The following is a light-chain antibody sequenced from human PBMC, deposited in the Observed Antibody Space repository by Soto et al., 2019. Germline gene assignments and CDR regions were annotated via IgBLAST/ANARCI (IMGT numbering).Light chain of an antibody. V-gene: IGLV2-14*01. CDR2: DVR. CDR1: SRDVCGYNY. J-gene: IGLJ2*01. Sequence: QSALTKPASVSGSPGQSIHISCTGTSRDVCGYNYVSWYQQHPGKAPKLMIYDVRNRPSGVSNRFSGSKSGNPASLTISGFQAEDEDDYYCSSYTSSSTLVFGGGTKVTVL. CDR3: SSYTSSSTLV.